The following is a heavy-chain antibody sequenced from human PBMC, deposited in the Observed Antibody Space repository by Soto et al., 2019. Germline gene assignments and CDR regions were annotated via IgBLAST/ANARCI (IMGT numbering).Heavy chain of an antibody. CDR2: IKNQSDGGTT. J-gene: IGHJ6*02. CDR3: TTVAGYCSGATCPV. V-gene: IGHV3-15*01. Sequence: PGGSLRLSCAASVFTFSRAWMSWVRQAPGKGLEWVGRIKNQSDGGTTDYAAPVKGRFTISRDDSKNTLYLQVNSLKTEDTAVYYCTTVAGYCSGATCPVWGQGTTVTVSS. D-gene: IGHD2-15*01. CDR1: VFTFSRAW.